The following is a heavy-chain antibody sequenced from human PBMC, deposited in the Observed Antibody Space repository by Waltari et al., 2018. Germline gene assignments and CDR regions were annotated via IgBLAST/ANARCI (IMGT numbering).Heavy chain of an antibody. Sequence: QVQLVQSGGEVKKPGASVKVSCKASGYTFNIYVISWVRQAPGQGLEWMGWISPYSGNTNCAQNLQGRVTMTTDTSTSTAYMELRSLRSDDTAVYYCARGGGYSGYDEFDYWGQGTLVTVSS. V-gene: IGHV1-18*04. CDR3: ARGGGYSGYDEFDY. CDR2: ISPYSGNT. D-gene: IGHD5-12*01. CDR1: GYTFNIYV. J-gene: IGHJ4*02.